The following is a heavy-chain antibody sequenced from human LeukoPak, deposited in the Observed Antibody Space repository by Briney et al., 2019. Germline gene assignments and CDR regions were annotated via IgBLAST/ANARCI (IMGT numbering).Heavy chain of an antibody. CDR3: ARGIDSGCSLFDY. CDR2: INPNSGGT. J-gene: IGHJ4*02. V-gene: IGHV1-2*02. CDR1: GYTFTGYY. Sequence: VASVKVSCKASGYTFTGYYMHWVRQAPGQGLEWMGWINPNSGGTNYAQKFQGRVTMTRDTSISTAYMELSRLRSDDTAVYYCARGIDSGCSLFDYWGQGTLVTVSS. D-gene: IGHD6-19*01.